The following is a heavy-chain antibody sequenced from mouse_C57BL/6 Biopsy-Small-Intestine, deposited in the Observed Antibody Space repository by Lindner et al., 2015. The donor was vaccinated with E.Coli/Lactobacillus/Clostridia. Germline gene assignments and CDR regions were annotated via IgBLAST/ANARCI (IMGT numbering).Heavy chain of an antibody. D-gene: IGHD2-4*01. CDR3: ARWGDYDVGFDY. CDR2: TYPGGGYT. J-gene: IGHJ2*01. CDR1: GYTFTNYW. Sequence: VQLQESGAELVRPGTSVKMSCKASGYTFTNYWIGWAKQRPGHGLEWIGDTYPGGGYTNYNEKFKGKATLTADKSSSTAYMQFSSLTSEDSAIYYCARWGDYDVGFDYWGQGTTLTVSS. V-gene: IGHV1-63*01.